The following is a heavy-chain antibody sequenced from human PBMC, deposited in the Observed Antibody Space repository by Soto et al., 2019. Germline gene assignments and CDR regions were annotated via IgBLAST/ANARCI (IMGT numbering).Heavy chain of an antibody. CDR3: VRLIGNSWLDF. J-gene: IGHJ5*01. V-gene: IGHV4-30-4*07. Sequence: SETLSLTCAVSGGSISSGGYSWSWIRQPPGKGLEWIGYIYYSGSTNYNPSLKSRVTISVDTSKNQFSLHLNSVTPGDTAVYYCVRLIGNSWLDFWGQGTLVTVSS. CDR1: GGSISSGGYS. CDR2: IYYSGST. D-gene: IGHD1-26*01.